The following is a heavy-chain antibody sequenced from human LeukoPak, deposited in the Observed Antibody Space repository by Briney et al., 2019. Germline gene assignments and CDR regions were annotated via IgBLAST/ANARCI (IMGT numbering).Heavy chain of an antibody. CDR2: ISGGGGTT. V-gene: IGHV3-23*01. Sequence: GGSLRLSCAASGFTFSNYAMSWVRQAPGKGLEWVSAISGGGGTTYYADSVKGRFTISRDNSKNTLYVQMNSLRAEDTAVYYCAKDFSSWTSFFDYWGQGTLVTVSS. J-gene: IGHJ4*02. D-gene: IGHD6-13*01. CDR3: AKDFSSWTSFFDY. CDR1: GFTFSNYA.